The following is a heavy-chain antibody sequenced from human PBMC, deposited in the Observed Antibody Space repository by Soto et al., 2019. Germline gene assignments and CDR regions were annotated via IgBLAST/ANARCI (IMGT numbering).Heavy chain of an antibody. CDR2: ISNSGST. D-gene: IGHD5-18*01. CDR1: GDSISSSRYY. V-gene: IGHV4-30-4*08. J-gene: IGHJ4*02. CDR3: ATESGSTYGYFDH. Sequence: SETLSLTCTVSGDSISSSRYYWGWVRQPPGKGLEWIGYISNSGSTGYNPSLKTRLSMSVDRSKNQFTLRLTSVTAADTAVYFCATESGSTYGYFDHWGQGTQVTVSS.